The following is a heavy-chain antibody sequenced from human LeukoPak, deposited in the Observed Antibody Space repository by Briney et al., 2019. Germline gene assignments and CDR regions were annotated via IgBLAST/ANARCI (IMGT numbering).Heavy chain of an antibody. CDR2: ISTSSTYL. D-gene: IGHD2-21*01. J-gene: IGHJ3*02. V-gene: IGHV3-21*01. Sequence: GGSLRLSCAAPGFSFSSYTMNWVRQSPLKGLEWVSSISTSSTYLHYGDSFRGRFTISRDDAQNSLSLQMNSLRVDDSAVYYCARVRRNIEVVAAPTDIEPFDIWGQGTTVTVSS. CDR3: ARVRRNIEVVAAPTDIEPFDI. CDR1: GFSFSSYT.